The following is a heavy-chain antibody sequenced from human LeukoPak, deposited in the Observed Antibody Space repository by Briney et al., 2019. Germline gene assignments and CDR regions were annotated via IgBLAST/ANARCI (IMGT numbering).Heavy chain of an antibody. J-gene: IGHJ4*02. CDR2: TYYRSKWYN. CDR3: ARGAVAGRLRSYFDY. CDR1: GDSVSSNSAA. D-gene: IGHD6-19*01. V-gene: IGHV6-1*01. Sequence: SQTLSLTCAISGDSVSSNSAAWNWIRQSPSRGLEWLGRTYYRSKWYNDYAVSVKSRININPDTSKNHFPLQLNSVTPEDTAVYYCARGAVAGRLRSYFDYWGQGTLVTVSS.